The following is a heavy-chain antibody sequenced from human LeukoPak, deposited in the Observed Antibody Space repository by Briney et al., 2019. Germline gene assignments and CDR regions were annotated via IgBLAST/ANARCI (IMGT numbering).Heavy chain of an antibody. D-gene: IGHD5-18*01. J-gene: IGHJ6*02. CDR3: ARDAVDTANAV. Sequence: QPGGSLRLSCETAGFTFTTYWMHWVRQAPGKGLVWVSHINSDGSITSYADSVKGRFTISRDNAKNTLYLQMNSLRAEDTAVYYCARDAVDTANAVWGQGTTVTVSS. CDR1: GFTFTTYW. V-gene: IGHV3-74*01. CDR2: INSDGSIT.